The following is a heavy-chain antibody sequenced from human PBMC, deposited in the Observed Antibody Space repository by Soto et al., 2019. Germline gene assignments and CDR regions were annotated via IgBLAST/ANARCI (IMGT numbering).Heavy chain of an antibody. J-gene: IGHJ4*02. CDR2: IYHSGST. V-gene: IGHV4-4*02. D-gene: IGHD3-9*01. CDR1: GGSISSSNW. CDR3: ARRYYDILTGYHYYFDY. Sequence: SETLSLTCAVSGGSISSSNWWSWVRQPPGKGLEWIGEIYHSGSTNYSPSLKSRVTISLGTSNNQFSLKLNSVTAADTAIYYCARRYYDILTGYHYYFDYWGQGTLVTVSS.